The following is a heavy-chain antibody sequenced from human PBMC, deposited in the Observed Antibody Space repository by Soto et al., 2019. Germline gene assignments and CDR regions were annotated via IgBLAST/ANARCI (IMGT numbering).Heavy chain of an antibody. D-gene: IGHD5-18*01. CDR1: GFTFNLYW. J-gene: IGHJ5*01. CDR2: IKQDGSEK. CDR3: ATHSFDNLSAGDS. V-gene: IGHV3-7*01. Sequence: GGSLRLSCATSGFTFNLYWMAWVRQAPGKGLEWVANIKQDGSEKFYVESVMGRFTISRDNAKNSVYPQMNSLRAEDTAVYYCATHSFDNLSAGDSWGQGTLVTVSS.